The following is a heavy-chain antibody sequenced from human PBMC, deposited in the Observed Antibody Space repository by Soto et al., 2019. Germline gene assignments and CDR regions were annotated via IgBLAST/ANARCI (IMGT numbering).Heavy chain of an antibody. CDR3: AKDLIVATIGVDY. Sequence: GGSLRLSCAASGFTFSSYGMHWVRQAPGKGLEWVAVISYDGSNKYYADSVKGRFTISRDNSKNTLYLQMNSLRAEDTAVYYCAKDLIVATIGVDYWGQGTLVTVSS. J-gene: IGHJ4*02. V-gene: IGHV3-30*18. CDR2: ISYDGSNK. D-gene: IGHD5-12*01. CDR1: GFTFSSYG.